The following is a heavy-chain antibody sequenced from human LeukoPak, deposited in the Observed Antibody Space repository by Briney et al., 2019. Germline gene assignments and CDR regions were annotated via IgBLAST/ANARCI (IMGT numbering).Heavy chain of an antibody. CDR2: IYHSGST. D-gene: IGHD6-19*01. CDR3: ARVAVAGPGDY. J-gene: IGHJ4*02. Sequence: SETLSLTCTVSGYSISSGYYWGWIRQPPGKGLEWIGSIYHSGSTYYNPSLKSRVTISVDTSMNQFSLKLSSVTAADTAVYYCARVAVAGPGDYWGQGTLVTVSS. CDR1: GYSISSGYY. V-gene: IGHV4-38-2*02.